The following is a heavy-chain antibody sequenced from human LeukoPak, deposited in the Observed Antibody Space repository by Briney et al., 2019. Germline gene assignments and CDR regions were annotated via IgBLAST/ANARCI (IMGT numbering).Heavy chain of an antibody. J-gene: IGHJ5*02. CDR1: GGSISSSNW. CDR2: IYHSGST. D-gene: IGHD3-10*01. V-gene: IGHV4-4*02. CDR3: ARDRWRGPITGPGRWFDP. Sequence: SETLSLTCAVSGGSISSSNWWSWVRQPPGKGLEWIGEIYHSGSTNYNPSLKSRITISVDKSKNQFSLKLSSVTAADTAVYYCARDRWRGPITGPGRWFDPWGQGTLVTVSS.